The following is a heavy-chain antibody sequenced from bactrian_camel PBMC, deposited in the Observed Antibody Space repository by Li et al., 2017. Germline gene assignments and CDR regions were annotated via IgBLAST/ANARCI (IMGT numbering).Heavy chain of an antibody. CDR3: ATDQLYGGTCRDARDFPY. CDR1: EPAFSRRC. CDR2: IDSDGST. J-gene: IGHJ4*01. D-gene: IGHD6*01. V-gene: IGHV3S53*01. Sequence: HVQLVESGGGSVQAGGSLRLSCASSEPAFSRRCMGWFRQAPGKEREGVAAIDSDGSTSYAVSVKGRFTITRDYAADLVYLQMDNLKPEDTGMYYCATDQLYGGTCRDARDFPYRGQGTQVTVS.